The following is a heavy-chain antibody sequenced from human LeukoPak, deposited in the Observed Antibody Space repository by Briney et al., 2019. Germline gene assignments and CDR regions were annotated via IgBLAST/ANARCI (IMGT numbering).Heavy chain of an antibody. D-gene: IGHD3-22*01. J-gene: IGHJ4*02. Sequence: ASVKGSCKASGYTFTSYDINWVGPAPGQGLEWVGWMNPNSGNTDYAQKFQGRVTMTRNTSISTAYMELSSLRSEDTAVYYCARGGNNYYDSSGYILGYWGQGTLVTVSS. V-gene: IGHV1-8*01. CDR1: GYTFTSYD. CDR2: MNPNSGNT. CDR3: ARGGNNYYDSSGYILGY.